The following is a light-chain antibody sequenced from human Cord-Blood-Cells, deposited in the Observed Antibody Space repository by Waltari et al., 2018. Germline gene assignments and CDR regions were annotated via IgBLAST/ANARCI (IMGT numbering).Light chain of an antibody. CDR2: GAS. CDR1: QSVSSSY. V-gene: IGKV3-20*01. J-gene: IGKJ1*01. CDR3: QQYGSSPQT. Sequence: ELVLTQSPGTLSLSPGERATLACRASQSVSSSYLAWYQQKPGQAPRLLIYGASSRATGIPDSFSGSGSGTDFTLTISRLEREDFAVYYGQQYGSSPQTFGQGTKVEIK.